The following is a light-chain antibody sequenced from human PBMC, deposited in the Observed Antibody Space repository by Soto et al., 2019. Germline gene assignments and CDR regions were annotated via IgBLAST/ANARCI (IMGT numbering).Light chain of an antibody. CDR2: DAS. J-gene: IGKJ2*01. Sequence: DIQMTQSPSTLSASVGDRVTITCRASQRISSWLAWYQQKPGKAPKLLIYDASSLESGVPSRFSGSGSGTEFTLTISSLQPDDFATYSCQQYNSYSNTFGQGTKLEIK. CDR3: QQYNSYSNT. CDR1: QRISSW. V-gene: IGKV1-5*01.